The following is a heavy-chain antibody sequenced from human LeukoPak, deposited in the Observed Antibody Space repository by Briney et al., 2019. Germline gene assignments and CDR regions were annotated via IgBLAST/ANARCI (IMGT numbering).Heavy chain of an antibody. CDR1: GVSVNSGDYY. Sequence: SETLSLTCTVSGVSVNSGDYYWGWIRQSPGKSLEGIGNIYSSGTTYYNPSLKSRVIISMDTSRNQFSLKLSSVTAADTAVYYCARCIAVAGTGFDYWGQGTLVTVSS. D-gene: IGHD6-19*01. CDR2: IYSSGTT. J-gene: IGHJ4*02. V-gene: IGHV4-39*01. CDR3: ARCIAVAGTGFDY.